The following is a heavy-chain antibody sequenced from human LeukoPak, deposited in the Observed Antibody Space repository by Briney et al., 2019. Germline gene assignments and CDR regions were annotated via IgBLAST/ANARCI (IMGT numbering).Heavy chain of an antibody. CDR2: IYDSGST. D-gene: IGHD5-24*01. CDR1: GGSISRYY. V-gene: IGHV4-59*01. Sequence: PSETLSLTCTVSGGSISRYYWSWIRQPPGKGLEWIGYIYDSGSTNYNPSFKSRVTISIDTSKNQFSLKLSSVTAADTAVYYCARDEMNDAFDIWGQGTMVTVSS. J-gene: IGHJ3*02. CDR3: ARDEMNDAFDI.